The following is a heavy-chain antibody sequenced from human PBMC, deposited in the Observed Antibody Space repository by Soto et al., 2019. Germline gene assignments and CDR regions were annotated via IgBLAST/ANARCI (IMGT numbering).Heavy chain of an antibody. V-gene: IGHV4-39*01. CDR3: ARDFFDSSDYTTNWFDP. CDR2: IYYSGST. D-gene: IGHD3-22*01. J-gene: IGHJ5*02. CDR1: GGSISSSSTY. Sequence: SETLSLTCNVSGGSISSSSTYWGWIRQPPEKGLEWIASIYYSGSTYYNPSLRSRVTLSVDTSKNQFSLKLTSVTAADAALYFCARDFFDSSDYTTNWFDPWGQGTRVTVSS.